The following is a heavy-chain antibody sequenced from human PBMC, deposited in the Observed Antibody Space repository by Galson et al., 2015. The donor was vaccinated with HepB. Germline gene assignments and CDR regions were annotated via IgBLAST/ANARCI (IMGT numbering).Heavy chain of an antibody. V-gene: IGHV1-18*04. CDR2: ISGYNGNT. Sequence: SVKVSCKASGYTFTSYGISWVRQAPGQGLEWMGWISGYNGNTNYAQKLQGRVTMTTDTSTSTAYMELRSLRSDDTAVYYCARNPGGLGATDWFDPWGQGTLVTVSS. CDR3: ARNPGGLGATDWFDP. D-gene: IGHD1-26*01. CDR1: GYTFTSYG. J-gene: IGHJ5*02.